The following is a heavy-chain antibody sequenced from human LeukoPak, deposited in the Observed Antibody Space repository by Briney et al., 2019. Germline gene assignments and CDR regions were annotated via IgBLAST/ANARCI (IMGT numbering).Heavy chain of an antibody. V-gene: IGHV3-73*01. CDR1: GFTFSAST. Sequence: PGGSLRLSCAASGFTFSASTMHWVRQASGKGLEWVSRIRSKPNSYATAYAASVKGRFTISRDDSKNTAYLQMNRLETEDTAVYYCTTVDPIMVWGQGTLVTVSS. J-gene: IGHJ4*02. CDR2: IRSKPNSYAT. CDR3: TTVDPIMV. D-gene: IGHD5-18*01.